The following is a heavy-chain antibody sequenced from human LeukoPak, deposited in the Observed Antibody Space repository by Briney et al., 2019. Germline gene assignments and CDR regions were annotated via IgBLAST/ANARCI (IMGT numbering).Heavy chain of an antibody. CDR2: IIPILGIA. V-gene: IGHV1-69*04. CDR3: ARDRGYCSGGSCYTVD. J-gene: IGHJ4*02. CDR1: GGTFSSYT. Sequence: GSSVKVSCKASGGTFSSYTISWVRQAPGQGLEWMGRIIPILGIANYARKFQGRVTITADKSTSTAYMELSSLRSEDTAVYYCARDRGYCSGGSCYTVDWGQGTLVTVSS. D-gene: IGHD2-15*01.